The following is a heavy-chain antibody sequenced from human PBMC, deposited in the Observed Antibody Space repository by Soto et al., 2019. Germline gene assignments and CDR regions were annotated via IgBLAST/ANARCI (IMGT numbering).Heavy chain of an antibody. CDR3: ARASQYSGRKQNYYYYGMDV. CDR2: IIPIFGTA. CDR1: GGTFSSYA. D-gene: IGHD1-26*01. J-gene: IGHJ6*02. V-gene: IGHV1-69*01. Sequence: QVQLVQSGAEVKKPGSSVKVSCKASGGTFSSYAISWVRQAPGQGLEWMGGIIPIFGTANYAQKFQGRVKITADESTSTAYMELSSLRSEDTAVYYCARASQYSGRKQNYYYYGMDVWGQGTTVTVSS.